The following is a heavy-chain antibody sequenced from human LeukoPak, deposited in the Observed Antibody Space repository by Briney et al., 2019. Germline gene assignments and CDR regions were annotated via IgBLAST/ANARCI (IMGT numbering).Heavy chain of an antibody. CDR1: GGTFSSYA. D-gene: IGHD5-12*01. Sequence: SVKVSCKASGGTFSSYAISWVRQAPGQGLEWMGGIIPIFGTANCAQKFQGRVTITTDESTSTAYMELSSLRSEDTAVYYCARKSGYVKGGYFDYWGQGTLVTVSS. V-gene: IGHV1-69*05. CDR3: ARKSGYVKGGYFDY. CDR2: IIPIFGTA. J-gene: IGHJ4*02.